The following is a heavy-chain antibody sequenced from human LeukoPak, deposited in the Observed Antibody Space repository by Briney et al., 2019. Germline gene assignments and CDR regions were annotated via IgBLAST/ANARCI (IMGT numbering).Heavy chain of an antibody. CDR1: GFTFSSYS. CDR3: ARGKRGDLRDGSWYFDY. Sequence: GGSLRLSCAASGFTFSSYSMNWVRQAPGKGLEWVSSIGLSSTHIYYADSVKGRFTISRDNAKISLYLQMNSLRVEDTAIYYCARGKRGDLRDGSWYFDYWGQGTLVTVSS. CDR2: IGLSSTHI. J-gene: IGHJ4*02. D-gene: IGHD5-24*01. V-gene: IGHV3-21*04.